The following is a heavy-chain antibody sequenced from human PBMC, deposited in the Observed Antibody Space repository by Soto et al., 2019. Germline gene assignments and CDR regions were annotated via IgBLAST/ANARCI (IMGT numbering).Heavy chain of an antibody. CDR2: IIPILDIA. V-gene: IGHV1-69*04. Sequence: ASVKVSCKASGGTFSSYTLSWVRQAPGQGLEWMGRIIPILDIANYAQKFQGRVTITADKSTSTAYMELSSLRSEDTAVYYCARDLGVPGADAFDMWGQGTMVTVSS. CDR1: GGTFSSYT. CDR3: ARDLGVPGADAFDM. D-gene: IGHD2-2*01. J-gene: IGHJ3*02.